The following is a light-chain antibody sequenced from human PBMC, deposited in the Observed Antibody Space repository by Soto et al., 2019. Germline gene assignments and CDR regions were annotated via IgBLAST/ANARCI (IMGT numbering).Light chain of an antibody. CDR3: SSYTTSSTYV. Sequence: QSVLTQPPSASGSPGQSVTISCTGTSSDVGGYNYVSWYQHNPGRAPKLMIYDVSNRPSGVSDRFSGSKSGNTASLTISRLQAEDEADYYCSSYTTSSTYVFGSGTKVTV. V-gene: IGLV2-14*03. J-gene: IGLJ1*01. CDR2: DVS. CDR1: SSDVGGYNY.